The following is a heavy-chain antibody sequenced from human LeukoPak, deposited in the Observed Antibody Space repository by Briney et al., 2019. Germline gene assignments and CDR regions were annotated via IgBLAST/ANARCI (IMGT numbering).Heavy chain of an antibody. CDR2: INHSGST. CDR1: GGSFSGYY. CDR3: AVRTPNYYYYYMDV. D-gene: IGHD1/OR15-1a*01. J-gene: IGHJ6*03. Sequence: SSETLSLTCAVYGGSFSGYYWSWIRQPPGKGLEWIGEINHSGSTNYNPSLKSRVTISVDTSKNQFSLQLSSVTDAATDVYYCAVRTPNYYYYYMDVWGKGTTVTVSS. V-gene: IGHV4-34*01.